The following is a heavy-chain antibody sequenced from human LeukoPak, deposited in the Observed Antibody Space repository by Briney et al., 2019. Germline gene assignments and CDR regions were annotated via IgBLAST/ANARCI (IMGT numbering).Heavy chain of an antibody. CDR3: AKSRWVVPAAKALYFDY. J-gene: IGHJ4*02. V-gene: IGHV3-7*01. Sequence: PGGSLRLSCAASGFTFNKSWMSWVRQAPGKGREWVANIKEDGTRKYYVDSVRGRFTISRDNAENSLYLQMNSLRDEDTAVYYCAKSRWVVPAAKALYFDYWGQGTLVTVSS. CDR2: IKEDGTRK. D-gene: IGHD2-2*01. CDR1: GFTFNKSW.